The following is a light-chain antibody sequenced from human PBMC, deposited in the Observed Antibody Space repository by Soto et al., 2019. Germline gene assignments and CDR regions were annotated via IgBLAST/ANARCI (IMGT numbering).Light chain of an antibody. J-gene: IGKJ1*01. CDR3: QQYTDWPRT. CDR2: GIS. V-gene: IGKV3-20*01. CDR1: QSVTSNY. Sequence: EVVMTQSPATLSVSPADRATLSCRASQSVTSNYLAWYQQKPGQAPRLLIYGISTRATGVPDRFSGSGSGTDFTLTISRLEPEDFAVYYCQQYTDWPRTFGQGTKVDIK.